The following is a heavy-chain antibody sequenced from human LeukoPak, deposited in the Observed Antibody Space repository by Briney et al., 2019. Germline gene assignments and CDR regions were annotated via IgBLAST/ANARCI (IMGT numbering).Heavy chain of an antibody. CDR3: ARDLGYCTNGVCYNHFDY. Sequence: SETLSLTCAVYGGSFSGYYWSCIRQPPGKGLEWIGSISYTGTTYYNPSLKSRVTISLDTSKNQFSLKLSSVTAADTAVYYCARDLGYCTNGVCYNHFDYWGQGTLVTVSS. V-gene: IGHV4-34*01. D-gene: IGHD2-8*01. CDR1: GGSFSGYY. CDR2: ISYTGTT. J-gene: IGHJ4*02.